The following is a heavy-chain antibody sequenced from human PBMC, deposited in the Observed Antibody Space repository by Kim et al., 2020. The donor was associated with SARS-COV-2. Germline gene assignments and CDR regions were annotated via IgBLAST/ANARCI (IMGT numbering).Heavy chain of an antibody. J-gene: IGHJ6*02. CDR3: AKGGDHYGMDV. V-gene: IGHV3-11*06. Sequence: CPDSVKVRFTTSRENAKNSLYQQINRLRAEDTAVYYCAKGGDHYGMDVWGQGTTVTVSS. D-gene: IGHD2-21*02.